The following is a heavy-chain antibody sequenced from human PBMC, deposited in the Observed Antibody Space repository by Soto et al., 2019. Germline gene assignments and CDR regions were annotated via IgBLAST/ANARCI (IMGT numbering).Heavy chain of an antibody. CDR1: GYTFTSYG. CDR2: ISAYGGDT. D-gene: IGHD2-21*02. J-gene: IGHJ6*02. V-gene: IGHV1-18*01. CDR3: ARDDSQGLRYYYYYGMDV. Sequence: QVQLVQSGAEVKEPGASVKVSCNASGYTFTSYGITWVRQAPGQGLEWMGWISAYGGDTNYAQNLQGRVTMTADTSTSTAYMELRSLRSDDTAVYYCARDDSQGLRYYYYYGMDVWGQGTTVTVSS.